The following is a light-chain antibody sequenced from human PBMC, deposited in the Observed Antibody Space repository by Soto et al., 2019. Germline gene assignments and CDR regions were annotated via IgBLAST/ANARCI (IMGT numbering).Light chain of an antibody. CDR1: QGISSY. Sequence: AIRMTQSPSSFSASTGDRVTITCRASQGISSYLAWYQQKPGKAPKLLIYAASTLQSGVPSRFRGSGSGTDFTLTIISLQSEDFATYYCQQYYSYPHTFGQGTKVEIK. J-gene: IGKJ1*01. V-gene: IGKV1-8*01. CDR3: QQYYSYPHT. CDR2: AAS.